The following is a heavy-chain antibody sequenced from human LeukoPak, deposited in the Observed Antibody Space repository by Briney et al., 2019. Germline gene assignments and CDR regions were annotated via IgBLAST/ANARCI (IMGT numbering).Heavy chain of an antibody. D-gene: IGHD2-15*01. CDR1: GFTFSSYA. CDR3: AKTGSWGSSNYYFDY. Sequence: GGSLRLSCAASGFTFSSYAMSWVRQAPGKGLEWVSLISGGGGSTYHADSVKGRFTISRDNSKNTLYLQMNSLRAEDTALYYCAKTGSWGSSNYYFDYWGQGTLVTVSS. V-gene: IGHV3-23*01. CDR2: ISGGGGST. J-gene: IGHJ4*02.